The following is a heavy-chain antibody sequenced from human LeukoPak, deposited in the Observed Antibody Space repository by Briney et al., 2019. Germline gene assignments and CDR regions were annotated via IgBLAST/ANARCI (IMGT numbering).Heavy chain of an antibody. D-gene: IGHD1-20*01. V-gene: IGHV1-8*02. CDR3: ALGGDNWNDEGYYFDY. J-gene: IGHJ4*02. CDR2: MNPNSGNT. Sequence: ASVKVSCKASGYTFTSYGISWVRQATGQGLEWMGWMNPNSGNTGYAQKFQGRVTMTRNTSISTAYMELSSLRSEDTAVYYCALGGDNWNDEGYYFDYWGQGTLVTVSS. CDR1: GYTFTSYG.